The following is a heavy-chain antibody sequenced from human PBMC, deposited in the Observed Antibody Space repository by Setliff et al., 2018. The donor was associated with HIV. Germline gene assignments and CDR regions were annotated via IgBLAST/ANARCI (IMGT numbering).Heavy chain of an antibody. CDR2: IKAKTDGGTT. CDR1: GFTFNKAW. Sequence: GGSLRLSCAASGFTFNKAWMSWVRQAPGKGLEWVGRIKAKTDGGTTDYAAPVKGRFTISRDNAKNSLYLQMSSLRVEDTAVYYCARSVPDSAYRPTDYWGQGTQVTVSS. V-gene: IGHV3-15*01. J-gene: IGHJ4*02. D-gene: IGHD3-22*01. CDR3: ARSVPDSAYRPTDY.